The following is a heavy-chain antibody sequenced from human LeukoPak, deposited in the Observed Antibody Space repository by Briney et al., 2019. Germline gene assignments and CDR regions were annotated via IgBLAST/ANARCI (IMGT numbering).Heavy chain of an antibody. J-gene: IGHJ3*02. CDR3: ARGGVLHERWLNHAFDI. Sequence: GGSLRLPCAASGFTFSSYWMSWVRQAPGKGLEWVANIKQDGSEKYYVDSVKGRFTISRDNAKNSLYLQMNSLRAEDTAVYYCARGGVLHERWLNHAFDIWGQGTMVTVSS. CDR2: IKQDGSEK. V-gene: IGHV3-7*01. D-gene: IGHD5-24*01. CDR1: GFTFSSYW.